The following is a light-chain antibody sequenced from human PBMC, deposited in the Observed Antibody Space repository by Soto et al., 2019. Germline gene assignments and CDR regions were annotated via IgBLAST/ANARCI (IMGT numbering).Light chain of an antibody. V-gene: IGKV1-39*01. CDR2: AAS. CDR3: QQTYSTPQT. Sequence: DIKMTQSPSSLSASVGDRVTITCRASQSISSYLNWYQQKPGKAPKLLIYAASSLQSGVPSRFSGSGSGTDFTHTISSLQPEDFATYYCQQTYSTPQTFGQGTKLEIK. J-gene: IGKJ2*01. CDR1: QSISSY.